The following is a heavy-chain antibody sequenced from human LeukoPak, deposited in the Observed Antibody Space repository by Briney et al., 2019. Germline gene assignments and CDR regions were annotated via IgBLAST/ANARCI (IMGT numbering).Heavy chain of an antibody. D-gene: IGHD5-24*01. Sequence: GGSLRLSCAASGFTFSSYSMNWVRQAPGKGLEWVSSISSSSNYIYYADSVKGRFTISRDNAKNSLYLQMNSLRAEDTAVYYCAKDDRWLQFCCWGQGTLVTVSA. CDR3: AKDDRWLQFCC. CDR2: ISSSSNYI. CDR1: GFTFSSYS. V-gene: IGHV3-21*04. J-gene: IGHJ4*02.